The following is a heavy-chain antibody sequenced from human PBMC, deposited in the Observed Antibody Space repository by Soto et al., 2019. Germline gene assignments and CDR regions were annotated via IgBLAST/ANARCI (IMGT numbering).Heavy chain of an antibody. D-gene: IGHD3-16*01. Sequence: EVQLLESGGGLVQPGGSLRLSCAASGFTFNTYAMSWVRQAPGKGLEGVSSISRSGRSTYYADCVKGRVTISRDNSESTLYLQMNRLRIEDTAVYYCTKERGMGDTECFHHWGQGVLVIVSS. J-gene: IGHJ1*01. CDR1: GFTFNTYA. CDR2: ISRSGRST. CDR3: TKERGMGDTECFHH. V-gene: IGHV3-23*01.